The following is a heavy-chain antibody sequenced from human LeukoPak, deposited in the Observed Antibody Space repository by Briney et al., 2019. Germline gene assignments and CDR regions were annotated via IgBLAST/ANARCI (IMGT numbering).Heavy chain of an antibody. CDR2: IYHSGST. Sequence: SETLSLTCTVSGYSISSGYYWGWIRQPPGKGLEWIGSIYHSGSTYYNPSLKSRVTISVDTSKNQFSLRVRSMTAADTGVYYCAKSSYSIFDYWGQGTLVTVSS. CDR1: GYSISSGYY. J-gene: IGHJ4*02. V-gene: IGHV4-38-2*02. D-gene: IGHD5-18*01. CDR3: AKSSYSIFDY.